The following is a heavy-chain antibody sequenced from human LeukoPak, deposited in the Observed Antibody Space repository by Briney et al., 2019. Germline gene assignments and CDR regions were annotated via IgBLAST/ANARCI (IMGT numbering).Heavy chain of an antibody. V-gene: IGHV4-34*01. D-gene: IGHD6-13*01. CDR2: INHSGST. Sequence: SETLSLTCAVYGGSFSGYYWSWIRQPPGKGLEWIGEINHSGSTNYNPSLKSRVTISVDTSKNQFSLKLSSVTAADTAVYYCAREEAAAGTYWGQGTLVTVSS. CDR3: AREEAAAGTY. CDR1: GGSFSGYY. J-gene: IGHJ4*02.